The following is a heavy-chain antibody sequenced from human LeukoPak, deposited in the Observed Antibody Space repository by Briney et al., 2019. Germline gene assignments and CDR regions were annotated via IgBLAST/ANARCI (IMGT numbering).Heavy chain of an antibody. J-gene: IGHJ4*02. CDR2: MSSDGSPN. V-gene: IGHV3-11*04. D-gene: IGHD6-13*01. CDR1: GFSFSDYY. Sequence: GGSLRLSCAASGFSFSDYYMSWIRQTPGKGLEWIAYMSSDGSPNKYADSVKGRFTMSGDNAQNSVHLQMNNLRVDDTAIYYCARESWYRFEYWGQGTVVTVSS. CDR3: ARESWYRFEY.